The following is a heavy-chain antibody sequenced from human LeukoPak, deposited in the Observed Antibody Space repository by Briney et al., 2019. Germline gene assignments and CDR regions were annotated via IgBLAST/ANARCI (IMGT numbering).Heavy chain of an antibody. D-gene: IGHD6-13*01. CDR3: AKDLDSSPRPPGRNPFDY. J-gene: IGHJ4*02. Sequence: PGGSLRLSCAASGFTFSSYAMSWVRQAPGKGPEWVSAISGSGGSTYYADSVKGRFTISRDNSKNTLYLQMNSLRAEDTAVYYCAKDLDSSPRPPGRNPFDYWGQGTLVTVSS. V-gene: IGHV3-23*01. CDR2: ISGSGGST. CDR1: GFTFSSYA.